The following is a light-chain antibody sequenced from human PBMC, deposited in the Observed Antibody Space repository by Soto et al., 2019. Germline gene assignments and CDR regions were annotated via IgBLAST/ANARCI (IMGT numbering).Light chain of an antibody. CDR2: NVS. CDR1: SSDVGGYNC. V-gene: IGLV2-14*03. Sequence: QSALTQPASVSGSPGQSITISCTGTSSDVGGYNCVSWYQQHPGIAPKLMIYNVSNRPSGASDRFSGSRSGNTASLTISGLQAEDEADYYCSSCTTSSTVIFGGGTKLTVL. CDR3: SSCTTSSTVI. J-gene: IGLJ2*01.